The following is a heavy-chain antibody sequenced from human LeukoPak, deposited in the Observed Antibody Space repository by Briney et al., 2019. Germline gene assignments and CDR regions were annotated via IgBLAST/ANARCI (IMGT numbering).Heavy chain of an antibody. V-gene: IGHV3-23*01. CDR2: INGSGGST. Sequence: PGGSLRLSCAASGFTFSSYAMSWVRQAPGKGLEWVSAINGSGGSTYYADSVKGRFTISRDNSKNTLYLQMNSLRAEDTAVYYCARYFYDSSGYPYYLDYWGQGTLVTVSS. J-gene: IGHJ4*02. CDR1: GFTFSSYA. D-gene: IGHD3-22*01. CDR3: ARYFYDSSGYPYYLDY.